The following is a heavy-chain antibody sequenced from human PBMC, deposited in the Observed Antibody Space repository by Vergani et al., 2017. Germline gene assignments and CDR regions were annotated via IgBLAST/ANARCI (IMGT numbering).Heavy chain of an antibody. J-gene: IGHJ1*01. CDR2: ISGSGGST. V-gene: IGHV3-23*01. CDR3: AKDGVVVPAPPIEYFQH. D-gene: IGHD2-2*01. CDR1: GFTFSSYA. Sequence: EVQLLESGGGLVQPGGSLRLSCAASGFTFSSYAMSWVRQAPGQGREWVSAISGSGGSTYYADPVKGRFTISRDNSKNTLYLPMNSRRAEDTAVYYCAKDGVVVPAPPIEYFQHWGQGTLVTVSS.